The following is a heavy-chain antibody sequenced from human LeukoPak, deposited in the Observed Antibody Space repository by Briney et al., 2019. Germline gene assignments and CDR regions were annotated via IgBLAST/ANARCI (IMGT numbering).Heavy chain of an antibody. J-gene: IGHJ5*02. D-gene: IGHD3-10*01. V-gene: IGHV4-59*12. CDR3: ARRRKITMVRGVITLFDP. CDR1: GGSISSYY. Sequence: SETLSLTCTVSGGSISSYYWSWIRQPPGKGLEWIGYIYYSGSTNYNPSLKSRVTISVDTSKNQFSLKLSSVTAADTAVYYCARRRKITMVRGVITLFDPWGQGTLVTVSS. CDR2: IYYSGST.